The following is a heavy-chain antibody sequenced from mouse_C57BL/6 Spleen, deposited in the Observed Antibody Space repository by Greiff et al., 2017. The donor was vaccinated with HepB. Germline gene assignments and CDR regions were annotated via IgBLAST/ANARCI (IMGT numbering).Heavy chain of an antibody. CDR2: IYPGNGDT. J-gene: IGHJ1*03. V-gene: IGHV1-12*01. Sequence: QVQLKESGAELVRPGASVKMSCKASGYTFTSYNMHWVKQTPRQGLEWIGAIYPGNGDTSYNQKFKGKATLTVDKSSSTAYMQLSSLTSEDSAVYFCASVTTVVATGGYFDVWGTGTTVTVSS. CDR3: ASVTTVVATGGYFDV. D-gene: IGHD1-1*01. CDR1: GYTFTSYN.